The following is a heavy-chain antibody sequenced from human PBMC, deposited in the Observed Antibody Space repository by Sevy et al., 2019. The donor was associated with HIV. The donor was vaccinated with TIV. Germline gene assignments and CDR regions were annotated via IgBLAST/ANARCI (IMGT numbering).Heavy chain of an antibody. Sequence: GGSLRLSYAASGFTFDDYTMHWVRQAPGKGLEWVSLISWDGGSTYYADSVKGRFTISRDNSKNSLYLQMNSLRTEDTALYYCAKDRARYDTSAFDIWGQGTMVTVSS. CDR1: GFTFDDYT. J-gene: IGHJ3*02. D-gene: IGHD3-9*01. CDR2: ISWDGGST. V-gene: IGHV3-43*01. CDR3: AKDRARYDTSAFDI.